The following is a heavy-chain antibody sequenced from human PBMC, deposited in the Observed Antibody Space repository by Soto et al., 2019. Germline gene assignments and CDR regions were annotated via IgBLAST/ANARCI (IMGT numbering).Heavy chain of an antibody. J-gene: IGHJ6*03. V-gene: IGHV3-33*01. CDR1: GFTFSSYG. Sequence: QVQLVASGGGVVQPGRSLRLSCAASGFTFSSYGMHWVRQAPGKGLEWVAVIWYDGSNKYYADSVKGRFTISRDNSKNTLYLQMNSLRAEDTAVYYCARRGYCSSNSCPSSLYYMDVWGKGSTVTVSS. D-gene: IGHD2-2*01. CDR3: ARRGYCSSNSCPSSLYYMDV. CDR2: IWYDGSNK.